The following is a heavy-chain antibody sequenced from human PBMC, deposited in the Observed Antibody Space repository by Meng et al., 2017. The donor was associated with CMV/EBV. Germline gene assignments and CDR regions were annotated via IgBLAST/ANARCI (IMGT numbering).Heavy chain of an antibody. CDR1: GFTFSSYE. J-gene: IGHJ4*02. D-gene: IGHD2-2*01. Sequence: GESLKISCAASGFTFSSYEMNWVRQAAGKGLEWVSYISSSGSTIYYADSVKGRFTISRDNAKNSPYLQMNSLRAEDTAVYYCAINAYVVVPAATDYFDYWGQGTLVTVSS. CDR3: AINAYVVVPAATDYFDY. V-gene: IGHV3-48*03. CDR2: ISSSGSTI.